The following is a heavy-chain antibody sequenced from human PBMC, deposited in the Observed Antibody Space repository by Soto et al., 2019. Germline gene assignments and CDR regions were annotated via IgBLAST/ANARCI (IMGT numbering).Heavy chain of an antibody. V-gene: IGHV3-33*01. Sequence: GGSLRLSCVGSGFTLNNYVVHWVRQAPGKGLEWVAVIWYDGLRQSYADSVRGRFTISRDSSTNTIYLQMSSLRAEDTANYFCVRESTPPFFDSWGQGTPVTVSS. CDR1: GFTLNNYV. J-gene: IGHJ4*02. CDR3: VRESTPPFFDS. CDR2: IWYDGLRQ. D-gene: IGHD2-15*01.